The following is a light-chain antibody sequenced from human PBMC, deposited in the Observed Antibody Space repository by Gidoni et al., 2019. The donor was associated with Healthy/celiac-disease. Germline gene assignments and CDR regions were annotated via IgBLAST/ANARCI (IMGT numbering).Light chain of an antibody. Sequence: EIVLTQSPGTLSSSPGERATLSCRDSQSVSSSYLAWYQQKPGQAPRLLLYGASSRATGIPDMFSGSGLGTDFTLTISILEPDDFAVYYCQQYGSSPSITFGQGTRLEIK. CDR1: QSVSSSY. CDR2: GAS. CDR3: QQYGSSPSIT. V-gene: IGKV3-20*01. J-gene: IGKJ5*01.